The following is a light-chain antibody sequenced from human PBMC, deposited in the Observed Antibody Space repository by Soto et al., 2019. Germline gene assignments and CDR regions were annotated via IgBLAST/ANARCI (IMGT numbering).Light chain of an antibody. J-gene: IGKJ1*01. CDR2: WAS. V-gene: IGKV4-1*01. CDR3: QQYYSTPRS. CDR1: QSVLYSLNNKNY. Sequence: DIVMTQSPDSLAVSLGERATINCKSSQSVLYSLNNKNYLAWYQQKPGQPPKLLLYWASTRESGVPDRFSGSGSGTEFTLTISSLQAEDVAVYYCQQYYSTPRSFGQGTQVEIK.